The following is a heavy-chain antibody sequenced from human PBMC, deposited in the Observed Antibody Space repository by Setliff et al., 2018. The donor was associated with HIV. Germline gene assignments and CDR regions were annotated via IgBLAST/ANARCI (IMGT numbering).Heavy chain of an antibody. CDR3: ATSRALSQFG. J-gene: IGHJ1*01. CDR2: IDPSDSYT. D-gene: IGHD3-10*01. CDR1: GSRFNSYW. V-gene: IGHV5-10-1*01. Sequence: PGESLKISCKASGSRFNSYWFSWVRQMPGKGLEWMGRIDPSDSYTDYSPSFKGHVTLSADRSISTAYLQWSSLKASDTAMYYCATSRALSQFGWGLGTLVTAPQ.